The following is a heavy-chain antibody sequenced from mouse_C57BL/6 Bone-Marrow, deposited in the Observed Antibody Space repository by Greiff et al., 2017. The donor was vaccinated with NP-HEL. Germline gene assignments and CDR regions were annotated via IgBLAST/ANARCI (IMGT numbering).Heavy chain of an antibody. CDR2: IYPGDGDT. V-gene: IGHV1-80*01. CDR1: GYAFSSYW. Sequence: VQLQQSGASVKISCKASGYAFSSYWMNWVKQRPGKGLEWIGQIYPGDGDTNYNGKFKGKATLTADKSSSTAYMQLSSLTSEDSAVYFCARSADYYGSRAWFAYWGQGTLVTVSA. D-gene: IGHD1-1*01. J-gene: IGHJ3*01. CDR3: ARSADYYGSRAWFAY.